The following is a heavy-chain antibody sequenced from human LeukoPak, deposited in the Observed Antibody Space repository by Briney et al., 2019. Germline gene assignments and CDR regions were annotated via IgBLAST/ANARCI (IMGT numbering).Heavy chain of an antibody. Sequence: SETLSLTCTVSGDSISSYYWSWIRQPPGKGLEWIGYIYTSGSTNYNPSLKSRVTISVDTSKNQFSLKLSSVTAADTAVYYCARGQGYSSSFGYWGQGTLVTVSS. CDR1: GDSISSYY. CDR3: ARGQGYSSSFGY. V-gene: IGHV4-4*09. CDR2: IYTSGST. D-gene: IGHD6-6*01. J-gene: IGHJ4*02.